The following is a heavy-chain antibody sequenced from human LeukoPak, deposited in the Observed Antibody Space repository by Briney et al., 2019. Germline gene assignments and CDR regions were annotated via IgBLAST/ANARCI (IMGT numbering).Heavy chain of an antibody. Sequence: ASVKVSCQTSGYICTDYYIHWVRQAPGQGPEWMGRINSNGGDTIYAQNFLDRVTMTRDTSVDTAYMELNRLTSDDTAVYYCARDLSSTAHWELDYWGQGTLVTVSS. D-gene: IGHD1-26*01. CDR3: ARDLSSTAHWELDY. CDR2: INSNGGDT. CDR1: GYICTDYY. V-gene: IGHV1-2*06. J-gene: IGHJ4*02.